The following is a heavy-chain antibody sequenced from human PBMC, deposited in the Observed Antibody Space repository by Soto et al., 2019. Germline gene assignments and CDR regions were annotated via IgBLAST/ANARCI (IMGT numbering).Heavy chain of an antibody. CDR1: GYTFTSYV. V-gene: IGHV1-18*01. CDR3: ARGSIAARHYASAYYYYYMDV. Sequence: ASVKVSCKASGYTFTSYVISWVRQAPGQGLEWMGWISAYNGNTNYAQKLQGRVTMTTDTSTSTAYMELRSLRSDDTAVYYCARGSIAARHYASAYYYYYMDVWGKGTTVTVSS. J-gene: IGHJ6*03. D-gene: IGHD6-6*01. CDR2: ISAYNGNT.